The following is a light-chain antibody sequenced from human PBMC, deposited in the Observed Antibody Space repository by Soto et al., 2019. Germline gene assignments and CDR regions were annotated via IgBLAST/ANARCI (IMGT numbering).Light chain of an antibody. CDR2: GAS. V-gene: IGKV3-20*01. J-gene: IGKJ1*01. Sequence: EIVLTQSPGTLSFSPGERATLSCRASQSVSSDYLAWYQQKPGQAPRLPIYGASNRATGIPDRFSGSGSGTDFTLTISRLEPEDFAVYYCQQYGSSGTFGQGTKVDIK. CDR1: QSVSSDY. CDR3: QQYGSSGT.